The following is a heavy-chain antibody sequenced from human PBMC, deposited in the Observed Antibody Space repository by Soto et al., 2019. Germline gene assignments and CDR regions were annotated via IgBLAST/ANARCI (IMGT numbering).Heavy chain of an antibody. CDR2: IYYNGAT. J-gene: IGHJ4*02. V-gene: IGHV4-31*11. D-gene: IGHD6-6*01. CDR3: AREDLSSSSTSSFDY. CDR1: GDSVKSAGYF. Sequence: QVHLQESGPGLVKPSQTLSLTCAVSGDSVKSAGYFLAWIRQPPGKGLEWIGHIYYNGATSYIPSLKSRVSISTDTSKNQFSLTLTSVTAADTAVYFCAREDLSSSSTSSFDYWGQGTPVTVSS.